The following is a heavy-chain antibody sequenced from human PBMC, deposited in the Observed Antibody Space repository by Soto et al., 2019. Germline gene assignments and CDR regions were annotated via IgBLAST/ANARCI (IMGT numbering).Heavy chain of an antibody. Sequence: PGGSLRLSCAASGFTFSSYAIHWVRQAPGKGLEWVAVISYDGTNKYFADSVKGRFTISRDNSENTLYLQMNSLRGEDTAIYYCTREGRYGSSWSMFDFWGQGNMVTVSS. V-gene: IGHV3-30-3*01. CDR2: ISYDGTNK. J-gene: IGHJ4*02. CDR1: GFTFSSYA. CDR3: TREGRYGSSWSMFDF. D-gene: IGHD6-13*01.